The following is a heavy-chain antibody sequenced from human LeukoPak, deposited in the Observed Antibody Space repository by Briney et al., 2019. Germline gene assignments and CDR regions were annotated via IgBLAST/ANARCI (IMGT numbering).Heavy chain of an antibody. D-gene: IGHD3-22*01. CDR2: ISGSGVGT. CDR3: AREEYYYDSSGYWLGAFDI. J-gene: IGHJ3*02. CDR1: GFTFSTYA. V-gene: IGHV3-23*01. Sequence: PGGSLRLSCAASGFTFSTYAMTWVRQAPGMGLEWVSAISGSGVGTYYADSVKGRFTISRDNAKNSLYLQMNSLRAEDTAVYYCAREEYYYDSSGYWLGAFDIWGQGTMVTVSS.